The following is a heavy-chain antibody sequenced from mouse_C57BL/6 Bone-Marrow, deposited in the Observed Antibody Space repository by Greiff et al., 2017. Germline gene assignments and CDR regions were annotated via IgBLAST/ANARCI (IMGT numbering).Heavy chain of an antibody. V-gene: IGHV1-7*01. CDR2: IHPSSGYT. D-gene: IGHD2-4*01. CDR3: ARGTSRYYDYGGLAD. CDR1: GYTFTRSW. J-gene: IGHJ3*01. Sequence: VQLQESGAELAKPGASVKLSCKASGYTFTRSWMHWVKQRPGQGLEWIGYIHPSSGYTKYNQKFKDKATLTADKSSSTAYMQLSSLTSEYSAVYYYARGTSRYYDYGGLADWGQGTLVTVSA.